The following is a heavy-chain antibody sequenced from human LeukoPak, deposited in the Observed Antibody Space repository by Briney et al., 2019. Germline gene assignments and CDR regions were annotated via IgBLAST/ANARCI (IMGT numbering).Heavy chain of an antibody. D-gene: IGHD3-10*01. CDR1: GGSFSGYY. CDR3: ARGFGYYYGSGTRRYFDL. CDR2: INHSGST. V-gene: IGHV4-34*01. J-gene: IGHJ2*01. Sequence: SETLSLTCAVYGGSFSGYYWSWIRQPPGKGLEWIGEINHSGSTNYNPSLKSRVTISVDTSKNQFSLKLSSVTAADTAVYYCARGFGYYYGSGTRRYFDLWGRGTLVTVSS.